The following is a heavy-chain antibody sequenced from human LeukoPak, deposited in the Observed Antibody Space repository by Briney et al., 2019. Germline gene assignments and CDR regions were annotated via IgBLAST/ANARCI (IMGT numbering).Heavy chain of an antibody. J-gene: IGHJ4*02. D-gene: IGHD2-2*01. Sequence: GGSLRLSCAPSGFTFSSSWMSWVRQAPGKGLEWVANIIQDGSAQYYVDSVKGRFTISRDNADNSLYLQMNSLRAEDTAVYYCAIDLFSCSSTSCYVYWGRGTLVTVSS. CDR2: IIQDGSAQ. CDR1: GFTFSSSW. CDR3: AIDLFSCSSTSCYVY. V-gene: IGHV3-7*01.